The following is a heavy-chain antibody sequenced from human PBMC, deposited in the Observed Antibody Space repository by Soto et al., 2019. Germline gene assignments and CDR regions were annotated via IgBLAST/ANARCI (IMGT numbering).Heavy chain of an antibody. Sequence: GASVKVSCKASGYTFTTCGIHWVRQAPGQRLEWMGWINAGSGDTKYSQKFQGRVTITRDTSASTAYMELSSLRPKDTAVYYCARRSPYYGIDYWGQGTLVTVSS. D-gene: IGHD1-26*01. J-gene: IGHJ4*02. V-gene: IGHV1-3*01. CDR1: GYTFTTCG. CDR2: INAGSGDT. CDR3: ARRSPYYGIDY.